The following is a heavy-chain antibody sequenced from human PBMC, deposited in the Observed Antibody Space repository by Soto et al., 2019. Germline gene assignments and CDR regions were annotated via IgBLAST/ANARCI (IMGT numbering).Heavy chain of an antibody. J-gene: IGHJ6*02. V-gene: IGHV3-30*18. CDR1: GFTFSSYG. CDR2: ISYDGSNK. CDR3: AKDSGAYVYYYYGMDV. D-gene: IGHD3-10*02. Sequence: GGSLRLSCAASGFTFSSYGMHWVRQAPGKGLEWVAVISYDGSNKYYADSVKGRFTISRDNSKNTLYLQMNSLRTEDTAVYYYAKDSGAYVYYYYGMDVWGQGTTVTVSS.